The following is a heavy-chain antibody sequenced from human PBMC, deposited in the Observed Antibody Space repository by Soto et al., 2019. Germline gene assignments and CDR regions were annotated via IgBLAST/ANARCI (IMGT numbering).Heavy chain of an antibody. CDR2: IIPVFGKT. CDR1: GGTFSSYA. J-gene: IGHJ3*02. Sequence: QVQLVQSGAEVKKPGSSVKLSCKASGGTFSSYAINWVRQAPGQGLEWMGGIIPVFGKTNYAQRFQGRVTITADESTTTAYMEVSGLRSEDTAVYYCARAGTYDYDSSGHPGSFDIWGQGTMVTVSS. V-gene: IGHV1-69*01. CDR3: ARAGTYDYDSSGHPGSFDI. D-gene: IGHD3-22*01.